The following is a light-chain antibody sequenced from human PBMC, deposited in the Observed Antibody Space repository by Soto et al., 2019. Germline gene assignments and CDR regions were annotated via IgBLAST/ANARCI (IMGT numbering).Light chain of an antibody. CDR3: EPYGSSPGT. CDR1: QSVSSSY. J-gene: IGKJ1*01. V-gene: IGKV3-20*01. CDR2: GAS. Sequence: EIVLTQSPGTLSLSPGERATLSCRASQSVSSSYLACYQQKPGQAPRLLIYGASSRATGIPDRFSVSGSGPDFTLTIRRLEPDDFAVYYCEPYGSSPGTFGQGTKVEMK.